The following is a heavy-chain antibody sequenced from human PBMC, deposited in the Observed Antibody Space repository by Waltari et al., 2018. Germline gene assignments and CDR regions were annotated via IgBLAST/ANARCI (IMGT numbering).Heavy chain of an antibody. CDR3: ARAVEAPPGIAVAVLD. D-gene: IGHD6-19*01. Sequence: QVQLQESGPGLVKPAETLSLTCTVSGGSISSYYWSWIRPPAGKGLECVGRIYTSGSTNYNPSLKSRGTMSVDTAKNQFSLKLSSVTAADTAVYYCARAVEAPPGIAVAVLDWGQGTLVTVSS. CDR2: IYTSGST. J-gene: IGHJ4*02. CDR1: GGSISSYY. V-gene: IGHV4-4*07.